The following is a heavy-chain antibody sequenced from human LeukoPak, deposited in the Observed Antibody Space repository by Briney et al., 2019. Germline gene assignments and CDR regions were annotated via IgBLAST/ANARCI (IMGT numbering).Heavy chain of an antibody. D-gene: IGHD3-22*01. CDR1: GFILADYD. CDR2: INWNGNTI. Sequence: GSLRLSCAVSGFILADYDINWVRQAPGKGLEWVSHINWNGNTIGYGDSVKGRFTISRDNAKNSLYLQMNSLRAEDTAFYYCARGLMGGYPYFENWGQGTLVTVSS. CDR3: ARGLMGGYPYFEN. J-gene: IGHJ4*02. V-gene: IGHV3-20*04.